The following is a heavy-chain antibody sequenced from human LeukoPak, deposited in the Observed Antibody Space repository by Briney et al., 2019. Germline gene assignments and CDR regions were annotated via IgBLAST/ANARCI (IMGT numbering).Heavy chain of an antibody. CDR2: ISSSSSYI. Sequence: PGGSLRLSCAASGFTLSSYSMNWVRQAPGKGLEWVSSISSSSSYIYYADSVKGRFTISRDNAKNSLYLQMNSLRAEDTAVYYCARGGCSGGSCYPSWGQGTLVTVSS. J-gene: IGHJ5*02. D-gene: IGHD2-15*01. V-gene: IGHV3-21*01. CDR3: ARGGCSGGSCYPS. CDR1: GFTLSSYS.